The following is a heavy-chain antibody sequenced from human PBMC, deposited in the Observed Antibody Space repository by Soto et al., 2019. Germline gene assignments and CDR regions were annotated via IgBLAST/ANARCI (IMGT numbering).Heavy chain of an antibody. CDR2: IYHSGST. D-gene: IGHD6-13*01. J-gene: IGHJ5*02. CDR3: ARVKAPIAAAGTKWFDP. CDR1: GGSKSSSNW. Sequence: SETLSLTCAVSGGSKSSSNWWSWVRQPAGKGLEWIGEIYHSGSTNYNPSLKSRVTISVDKSKNQFSLKLSSVTAGDTDVYYCARVKAPIAAAGTKWFDPWGQGTLVTV. V-gene: IGHV4-4*02.